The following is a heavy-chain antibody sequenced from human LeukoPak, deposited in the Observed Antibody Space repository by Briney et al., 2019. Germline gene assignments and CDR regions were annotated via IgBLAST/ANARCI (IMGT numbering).Heavy chain of an antibody. CDR3: AKAMRGPLT. J-gene: IGHJ5*02. CDR1: GLIFSTYG. V-gene: IGHV3-23*01. Sequence: GGSLRLSCEASGLIFSTYGMSWVRQAPGKGFERVSSITGIGLHTYYADSVKGRFTISRDNSKNTVYLQMNSLQAEDTAVYYCAKAMRGPLTWGQGTLVTVSS. D-gene: IGHD3-10*01. CDR2: ITGIGLHT.